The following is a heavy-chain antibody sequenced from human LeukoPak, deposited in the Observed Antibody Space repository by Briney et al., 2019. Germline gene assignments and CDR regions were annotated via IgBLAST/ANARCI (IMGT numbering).Heavy chain of an antibody. J-gene: IGHJ4*02. CDR2: ISSSNNTI. V-gene: IGHV3-48*02. CDR3: ARSTYCGGDCYPALGY. CDR1: GFTFSSYS. Sequence: PRGSLRLSCAASGFTFSSYSMNWVRQAPGKGLEWVSYISSSNNTIYYADSVKGRFTISRDNAKNSLYLQMNSLRDEDTAVYYCARSTYCGGDCYPALGYWGQGT. D-gene: IGHD2-21*02.